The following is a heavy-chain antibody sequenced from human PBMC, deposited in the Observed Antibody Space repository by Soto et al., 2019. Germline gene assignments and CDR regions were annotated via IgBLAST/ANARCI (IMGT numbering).Heavy chain of an antibody. CDR2: ISWNSGSI. CDR3: AKALKQQLDYYFDY. Sequence: EVQLVESGGGLVQPGRSLRLSCAASGFTFDDYAMHWVRQAPGKGLEWVSGISWNSGSIGYADSVKGRFTISRDNAKNSLYLQMKSLRAEDTALYYCAKALKQQLDYYFDYWGQGTLVTVSS. CDR1: GFTFDDYA. V-gene: IGHV3-9*01. D-gene: IGHD6-13*01. J-gene: IGHJ4*02.